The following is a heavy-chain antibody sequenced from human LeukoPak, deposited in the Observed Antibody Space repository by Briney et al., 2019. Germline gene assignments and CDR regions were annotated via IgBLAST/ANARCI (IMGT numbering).Heavy chain of an antibody. CDR3: ARGRFGEFSLDY. D-gene: IGHD3-10*01. V-gene: IGHV3-21*06. J-gene: IGHJ4*02. CDR2: ISSRSDYI. CDR1: GFPFRSYT. Sequence: PGGSLRLSCVVSGFPFRSYTMNWFRQAPGKGLEWISSISSRSDYIYYIDSVRGRFTISRDNARNSVYLQMDSLRPEDTAVYYCARGRFGEFSLDYWGQGTLVTVSS.